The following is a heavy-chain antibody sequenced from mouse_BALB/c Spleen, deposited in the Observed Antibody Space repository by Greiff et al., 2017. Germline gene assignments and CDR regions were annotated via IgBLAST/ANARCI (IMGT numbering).Heavy chain of an antibody. J-gene: IGHJ2*01. Sequence: EVHLVESGGGLVQPGGSRKLSCAASGFTFSDYGMAWVRQAPGKGPEWVAFISNLAYSIYYADTVTGRFTISRENAKNTLYLEMSSLRSEDTAMYYCARDYGSSYEYFDYWGQGTTLTVSS. CDR2: ISNLAYSI. CDR1: GFTFSDYG. CDR3: ARDYGSSYEYFDY. V-gene: IGHV5-15*02. D-gene: IGHD1-1*01.